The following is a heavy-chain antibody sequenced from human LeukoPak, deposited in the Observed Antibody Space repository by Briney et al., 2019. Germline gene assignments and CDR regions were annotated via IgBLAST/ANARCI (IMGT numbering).Heavy chain of an antibody. D-gene: IGHD6-13*01. CDR1: GGSISSSSYY. J-gene: IGHJ4*02. V-gene: IGHV4-39*01. CDR3: ARHDGIAAVDY. Sequence: PSETLSLTCTVSGGSISSSSYYWGWIRQPPGKGLEWIGSIYYSGSTYYNPSLKSRVTISVDTSKNQFSLKLSSVTAADTAVYYCARHDGIAAVDYWGQGTLVTVSS. CDR2: IYYSGST.